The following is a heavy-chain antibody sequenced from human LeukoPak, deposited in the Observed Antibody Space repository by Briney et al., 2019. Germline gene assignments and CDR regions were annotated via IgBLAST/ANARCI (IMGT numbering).Heavy chain of an antibody. V-gene: IGHV3-48*04. J-gene: IGHJ4*02. CDR2: ISNSSSTI. CDR1: GFTFSRYS. D-gene: IGHD3-10*01. Sequence: PGGSLRLSCAASGFTFSRYSMNWIRQAPGKGLEWVSYISNSSSTIFYADSVKGRFTISRDNAKNSLYLQMSSLRAEDTAVYYCTSPGSSYYYGSGSYYPFDYWGQGTLVTVSS. CDR3: TSPGSSYYYGSGSYYPFDY.